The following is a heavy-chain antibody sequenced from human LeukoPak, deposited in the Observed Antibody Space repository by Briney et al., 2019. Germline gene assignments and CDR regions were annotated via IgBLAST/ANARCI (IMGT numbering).Heavy chain of an antibody. Sequence: PGGSLRLSCAASGLTFSSYGMHWVRQAPGKGLEWVAFIRYDGSNKYYADSVKGRFTISRDNSKNTLYLQMNSLRAEDTAVYYCAKDRSSSWYGDYFDYWGQGTLVTVSS. CDR2: IRYDGSNK. CDR3: AKDRSSSWYGDYFDY. J-gene: IGHJ4*02. V-gene: IGHV3-30*02. CDR1: GLTFSSYG. D-gene: IGHD6-13*01.